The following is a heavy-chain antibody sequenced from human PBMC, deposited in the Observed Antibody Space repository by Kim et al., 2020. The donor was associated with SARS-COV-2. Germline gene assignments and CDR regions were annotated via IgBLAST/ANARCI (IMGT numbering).Heavy chain of an antibody. CDR3: AMSPGTGGFDY. V-gene: IGHV3-21*01. J-gene: IGHJ4*02. CDR2: I. D-gene: IGHD3-10*01. Sequence: IYYADSVKCRFTISRDNARNSLYLQMNSLRAEDRAVYYCAMSPGTGGFDYWGQGTLVTVSS.